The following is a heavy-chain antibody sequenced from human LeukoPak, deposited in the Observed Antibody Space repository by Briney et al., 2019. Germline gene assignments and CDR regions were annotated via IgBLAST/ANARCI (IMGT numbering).Heavy chain of an antibody. V-gene: IGHV4-30-4*08. CDR1: GGSISSGDYY. J-gene: IGHJ3*02. D-gene: IGHD2-15*01. CDR2: INHSGST. Sequence: SPTLSLTCTVSGGSISSGDYYWSWIRQPPGKGLEWIGEINHSGSTNYNPSLKSRVTISVDTSKNQFSLKLSSVTAADTAVYYCARGYCSGGSCYSDAFDIWGQGTMVTVSS. CDR3: ARGYCSGGSCYSDAFDI.